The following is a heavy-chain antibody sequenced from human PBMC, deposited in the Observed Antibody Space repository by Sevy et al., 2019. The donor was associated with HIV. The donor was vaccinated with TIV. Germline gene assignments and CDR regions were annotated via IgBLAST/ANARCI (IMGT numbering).Heavy chain of an antibody. D-gene: IGHD3-3*01. CDR2: ISPDSGVA. Sequence: ASVKVSCTASGYTFSRYDYYIHWVRQAPGQGLEWMGRISPDSGVAIYAQTFQDRVTMTRDTSINTAYMEVTRLKSDDTAVYFCARGFRSAWLQRGRFDPWGQGTLVTVSS. CDR1: GYTFSRYDYY. CDR3: ARGFRSAWLQRGRFDP. J-gene: IGHJ5*02. V-gene: IGHV1-2*06.